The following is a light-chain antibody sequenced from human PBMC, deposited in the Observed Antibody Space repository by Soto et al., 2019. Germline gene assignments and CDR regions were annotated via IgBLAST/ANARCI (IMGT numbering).Light chain of an antibody. Sequence: QSALTQPPSASGSPGQSVTISCTGTSSDVGGYIFVYWYQQHPGKAPKLMIYDVNKRPSGVPDRFSGSKSDNTASLTVSGLQAEDEADYYCVSYAGGTYVFGTGTKVTVL. J-gene: IGLJ1*01. V-gene: IGLV2-8*01. CDR2: DVN. CDR3: VSYAGGTYV. CDR1: SSDVGGYIF.